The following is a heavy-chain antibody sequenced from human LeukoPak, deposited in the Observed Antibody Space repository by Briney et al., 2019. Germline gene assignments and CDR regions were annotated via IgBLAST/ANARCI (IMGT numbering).Heavy chain of an antibody. D-gene: IGHD5-12*01. J-gene: IGHJ6*03. V-gene: IGHV1-2*02. CDR1: GYTFTGYY. Sequence: ASVKVSCKASGYTFTGYYMHWVRQAPGQGLEWMGWINPNSGGTNYAQKFQGRVTMTRDTSISTAYMELSRLRSDDTAVYYCARDPTSGYDFYYYYMDVWGKGTTVTVSS. CDR2: INPNSGGT. CDR3: ARDPTSGYDFYYYYMDV.